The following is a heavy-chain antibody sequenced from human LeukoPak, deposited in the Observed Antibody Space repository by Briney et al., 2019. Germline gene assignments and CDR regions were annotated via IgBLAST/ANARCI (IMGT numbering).Heavy chain of an antibody. CDR2: INHSGST. V-gene: IGHV4-34*01. Sequence: SETLSLTCAVHCGSFSGYYWSWIRQPPGKGLEWIGEINHSGSTNYNPSLKSRVTISVDTSKDQFSLKLSSVTAADTAVYYCARIVVVVAATPVDWFDPWGQGTLVTVSS. CDR1: CGSFSGYY. D-gene: IGHD2-15*01. CDR3: ARIVVVVAATPVDWFDP. J-gene: IGHJ5*02.